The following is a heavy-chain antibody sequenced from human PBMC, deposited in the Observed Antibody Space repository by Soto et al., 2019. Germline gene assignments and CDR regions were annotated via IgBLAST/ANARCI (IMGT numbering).Heavy chain of an antibody. Sequence: SVKVSCKASGFTFTSSAVQWVRQARGQRLEWIGWIVVGSGNTNYAQKFQERVTITRDMSTSTAYMELSSLRSEDTAVYYCAADFLAGIAVAGTRSWYFDYWGQGTLVTVSS. D-gene: IGHD6-19*01. CDR1: GFTFTSSA. V-gene: IGHV1-58*01. CDR3: AADFLAGIAVAGTRSWYFDY. J-gene: IGHJ4*02. CDR2: IVVGSGNT.